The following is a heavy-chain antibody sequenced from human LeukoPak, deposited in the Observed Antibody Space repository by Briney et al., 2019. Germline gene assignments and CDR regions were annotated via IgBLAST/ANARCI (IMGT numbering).Heavy chain of an antibody. CDR2: IKQDGSEK. V-gene: IGHV3-7*01. Sequence: GWSLRLSCAASGFTFSSYWMSWVRQAPGKGLEWVADIKQDGSEKYYVDSVKGRFTISRDNAENSLYLQMKSLRAEDTDVCYCATGFFITMARREACDLWGQGTLVTVSS. D-gene: IGHD5-24*01. CDR1: GFTFSSYW. CDR3: ATGFFITMARREACDL. J-gene: IGHJ4*03.